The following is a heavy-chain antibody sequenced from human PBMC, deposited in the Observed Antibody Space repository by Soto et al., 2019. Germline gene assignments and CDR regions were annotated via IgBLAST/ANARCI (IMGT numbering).Heavy chain of an antibody. Sequence: VKVSCKASGYTFTSYAMHWVRQAPGQRLEWMGWINAGNGNTKYSQKFQGRVTITADESTSTAYMELSSLRSEDTAVYYCARVVSPGYVYYGMDVWGQGTTVTVSS. J-gene: IGHJ6*02. V-gene: IGHV1-3*01. CDR3: ARVVSPGYVYYGMDV. CDR2: INAGNGNT. D-gene: IGHD5-12*01. CDR1: GYTFTSYA.